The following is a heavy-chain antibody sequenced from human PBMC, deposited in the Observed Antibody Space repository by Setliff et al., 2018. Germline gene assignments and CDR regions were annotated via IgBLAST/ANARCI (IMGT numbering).Heavy chain of an antibody. CDR1: GFTFSTYW. D-gene: IGHD3-3*01. V-gene: IGHV3-7*01. Sequence: GGSLRLSCAASGFTFSTYWMSWARQAPGKGLEWVANIKEDGSEKYYVDSVEGRFTISRDNAKNALYLQVNSLRAEDTAVYYCAREQTMEWLLDGANYFYYMDVWGKGTTVTVSS. CDR2: IKEDGSEK. J-gene: IGHJ6*03. CDR3: AREQTMEWLLDGANYFYYMDV.